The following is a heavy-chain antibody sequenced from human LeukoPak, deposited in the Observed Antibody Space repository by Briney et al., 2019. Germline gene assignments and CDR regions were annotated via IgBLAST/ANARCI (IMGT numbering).Heavy chain of an antibody. Sequence: GESLKISCKGSGYTFSNYWIGWVRQMPGKGLEWMGIIYPGDSDNRYSPSFQGQVTISADKSISTAYLQWSSLKASDTAMYYCARDGAYSAYDYPYWGQGTLVTVSS. D-gene: IGHD5-12*01. CDR2: IYPGDSDN. V-gene: IGHV5-51*01. CDR1: GYTFSNYW. CDR3: ARDGAYSAYDYPY. J-gene: IGHJ4*02.